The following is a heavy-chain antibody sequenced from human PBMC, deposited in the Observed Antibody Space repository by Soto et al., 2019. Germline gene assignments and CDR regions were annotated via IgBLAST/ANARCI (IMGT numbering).Heavy chain of an antibody. V-gene: IGHV4-39*01. Sequence: SETLSLTCSVSGGSINSSSYFWGWVRQPPGKGLEWIGSIYYSGSTYYNPSLRSRVTISVDTSKNQFSLKLSSVTAADTAVYYCARHVGYCSGGSCYPRRYFDYWGQGTLVTVSS. CDR2: IYYSGST. D-gene: IGHD2-15*01. J-gene: IGHJ4*02. CDR3: ARHVGYCSGGSCYPRRYFDY. CDR1: GGSINSSSYF.